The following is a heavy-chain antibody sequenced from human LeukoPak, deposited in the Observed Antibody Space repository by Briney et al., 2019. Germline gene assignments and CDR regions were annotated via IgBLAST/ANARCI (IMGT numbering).Heavy chain of an antibody. Sequence: GSLRLSCVASGFSFSRYWMSWVRQAPGKGLEWVAFIHYDGSNKYYANSVKGRFTISRDNSKNTLYLHMNSLRAEDTAVYYCAKDPIRGVRPYYFSSWGQGTLVTVSS. CDR2: IHYDGSNK. CDR3: AKDPIRGVRPYYFSS. D-gene: IGHD3-10*01. V-gene: IGHV3-30*02. J-gene: IGHJ4*02. CDR1: GFSFSRYW.